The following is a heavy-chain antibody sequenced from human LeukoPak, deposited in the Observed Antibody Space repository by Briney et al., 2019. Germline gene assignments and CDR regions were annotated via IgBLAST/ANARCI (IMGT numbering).Heavy chain of an antibody. CDR3: ARGAAHYDFWSGHYYYYGMDV. CDR2: MNPSSGNT. CDR1: GYTFTSYD. D-gene: IGHD3-3*01. Sequence: ASVKLSCKASGYTFTSYDINWMGEATGQGLEWMGWMNPSSGNTGYAQKFQGRVTMTRNISISKAYMELSSLRSEDTAVYYCARGAAHYDFWSGHYYYYGMDVWGQGTTVTVSS. V-gene: IGHV1-8*01. J-gene: IGHJ6*02.